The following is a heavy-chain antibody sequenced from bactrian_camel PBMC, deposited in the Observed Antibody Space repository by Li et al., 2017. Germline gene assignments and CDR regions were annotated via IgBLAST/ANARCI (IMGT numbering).Heavy chain of an antibody. D-gene: IGHD6*01. CDR3: AAETIHGGRWSLTPQDISS. V-gene: IGHV3S53*01. J-gene: IGHJ4*01. CDR1: GFTVSRAY. CDR2: IDRDGNT. Sequence: HVQLVESGGGSVQAGGSLRLSCAASGFTVSRAYMGWFRQAPGKERERVALIDRDGNTSYADSVSGRFTISQDSATNTVYLQMDNLKPEDTAIYYCAAETIHGGRWSLTPQDISSGATGPRSPSP.